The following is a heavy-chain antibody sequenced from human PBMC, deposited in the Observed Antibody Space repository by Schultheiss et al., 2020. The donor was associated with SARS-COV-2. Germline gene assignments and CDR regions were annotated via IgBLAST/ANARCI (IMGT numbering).Heavy chain of an antibody. CDR1: GFTFSTKA. V-gene: IGHV3-23*01. CDR2: ISGSGGST. CDR3: ARRQLVLDF. J-gene: IGHJ4*02. D-gene: IGHD6-6*01. Sequence: VGSLRLSCAASGFTFSTKAMSWVREAPGKGLEWVSAISGSGGSTYYADSVKGRFTISRDNSKNTLYLQMNSLRAEDTAVYYCARRQLVLDFWGQGTLVTVSS.